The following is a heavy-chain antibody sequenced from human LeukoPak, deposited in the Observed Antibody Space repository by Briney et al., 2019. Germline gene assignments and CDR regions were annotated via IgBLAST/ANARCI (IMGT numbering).Heavy chain of an antibody. CDR2: ISWNSGSI. Sequence: GRSLRLSCAASGFTFDDYAMHWVRQAPGKGLEWVSGISWNSGSIGYADSVKGRFTISRDNAKNSLYLQMNSLRAEDTALYYCAKGGSLVHYYYYYMDVWGKGTTVTVSS. V-gene: IGHV3-9*01. D-gene: IGHD1-26*01. J-gene: IGHJ6*03. CDR3: AKGGSLVHYYYYYMDV. CDR1: GFTFDDYA.